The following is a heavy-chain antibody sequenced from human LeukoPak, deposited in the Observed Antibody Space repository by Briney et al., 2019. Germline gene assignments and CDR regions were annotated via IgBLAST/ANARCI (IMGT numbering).Heavy chain of an antibody. CDR1: GGSINSGGYY. D-gene: IGHD3-22*01. CDR3: AGGADTSGYFANLVHY. J-gene: IGHJ4*02. CDR2: IYHTGST. V-gene: IGHV4-30-2*06. Sequence: SETLSLTCSVSGGSINSGGYYWSWIRQSPGKGQECIGYIYHTGSTYYNPSLKSRVTISDDTSKNQFSLKLNSMTAADTAVYYCAGGADTSGYFANLVHYWGQGTLVTVSS.